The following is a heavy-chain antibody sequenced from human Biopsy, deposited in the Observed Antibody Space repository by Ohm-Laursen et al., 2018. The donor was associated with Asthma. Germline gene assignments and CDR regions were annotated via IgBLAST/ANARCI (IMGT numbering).Heavy chain of an antibody. V-gene: IGHV1-3*04. CDR2: VNTGNGAT. J-gene: IGHJ3*01. CDR1: GYNFISFA. CDR3: ARTYYDFLTGQVKDVFGV. Sequence: ASVKVSCKASGYNFISFAIHWVRQAPGQRLGWMGWVNTGNGATKYSQKFQGRVTITRDTSASTAYMELRSLRSEDTATYYCARTYYDFLTGQVKDVFGVWGQGTMVTVSS. D-gene: IGHD3-9*01.